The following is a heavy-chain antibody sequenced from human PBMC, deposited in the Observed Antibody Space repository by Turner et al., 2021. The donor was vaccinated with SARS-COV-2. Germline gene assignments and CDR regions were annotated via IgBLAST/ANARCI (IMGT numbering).Heavy chain of an antibody. CDR1: GGSISSSSYY. D-gene: IGHD1-26*01. J-gene: IGHJ4*02. CDR2: IYYSGGT. CDR3: ARHSPELRGDFFDY. V-gene: IGHV4-39*01. Sequence: QLQLQESGPGLVKPSETLSLTCTVPGGSISSSSYYWGWIRQPPGKGLEWIGSIYYSGGTYNNSSLKSRVTMSVDTSKNQFSLKLTSVTAADTAVYYCARHSPELRGDFFDYWGQGTLVTVSS.